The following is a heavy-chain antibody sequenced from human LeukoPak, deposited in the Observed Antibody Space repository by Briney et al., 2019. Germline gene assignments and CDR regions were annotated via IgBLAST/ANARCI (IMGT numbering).Heavy chain of an antibody. J-gene: IGHJ4*02. CDR1: GFTFSSYS. CDR2: ISSSSSNM. Sequence: GGSLRLSCAASGFTFSSYSMNWVRQAPGKGLEWVSYISSSSSNMYYADSVKGRFTISRDSAKNSLYLQMNSLRAEDTALYHCARGAPNDYWGQGTLVTVSS. CDR3: ARGAPNDY. V-gene: IGHV3-48*01.